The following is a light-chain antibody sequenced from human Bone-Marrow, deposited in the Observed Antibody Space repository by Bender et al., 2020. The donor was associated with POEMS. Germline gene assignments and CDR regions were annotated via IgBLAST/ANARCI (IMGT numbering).Light chain of an antibody. CDR2: DVT. CDR3: RVWNGRTSNHL. J-gene: IGLJ2*01. V-gene: IGLV2-11*01. Sequence: QSALTQPRSVSGSPGQSVTISCTGTSGVVGGYNFVSWYQLHPGKAPKLMIYDVTKRPSGIPDRFSGSNSGDTATLIISRVEAGDEDDYYCRVWNGRTSNHLFGGGTQLTVL. CDR1: SGVVGGYNF.